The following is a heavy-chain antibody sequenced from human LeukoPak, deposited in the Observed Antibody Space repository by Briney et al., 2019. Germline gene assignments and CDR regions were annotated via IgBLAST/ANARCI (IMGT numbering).Heavy chain of an antibody. CDR3: ARRPPSWSGYYTARQEFDY. Sequence: GESLKISCKGSGYSFTSYWIGWVRQMPGKGLEWMGIIYPGDSDTRYSPSFQGQVTISADKSISTAYLQWSSLKASDTAMYYCARRPPSWSGYYTARQEFDYWGQGTLVTVSS. CDR1: GYSFTSYW. D-gene: IGHD3-3*01. CDR2: IYPGDSDT. V-gene: IGHV5-51*01. J-gene: IGHJ4*02.